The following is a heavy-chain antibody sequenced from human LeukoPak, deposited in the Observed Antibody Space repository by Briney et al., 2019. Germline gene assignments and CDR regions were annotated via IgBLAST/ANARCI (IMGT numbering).Heavy chain of an antibody. J-gene: IGHJ4*02. CDR3: ARLARRASFDY. CDR1: VGSISGYY. D-gene: IGHD6-6*01. CDR2: IYTSGST. V-gene: IGHV4-4*07. Sequence: SETLSLTCTVSVGSISGYYWSWIRQPAGKGLGWIGRIYTSGSTNYNPSLKSRVTISVDTSKNQFSLKLSSVTAADTAVYYCARLARRASFDYWGQGTLVTVSS.